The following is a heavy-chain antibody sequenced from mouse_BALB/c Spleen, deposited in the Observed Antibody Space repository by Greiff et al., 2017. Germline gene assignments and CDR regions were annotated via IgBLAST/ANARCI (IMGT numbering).Heavy chain of an antibody. Sequence: QVQLQQSGAELAKPGASVKMSCKASVYTFTSYWMHWVKQRPGQGLEWIGYINPSTGYTEYNQKFKDKATLTADKSSSTAYMQLSSLTSEDSAVYYCARSSYRYHQAYWGQGTLVTVSA. D-gene: IGHD2-14*01. V-gene: IGHV1-7*01. CDR2: INPSTGYT. CDR1: VYTFTSYW. CDR3: ARSSYRYHQAY. J-gene: IGHJ3*01.